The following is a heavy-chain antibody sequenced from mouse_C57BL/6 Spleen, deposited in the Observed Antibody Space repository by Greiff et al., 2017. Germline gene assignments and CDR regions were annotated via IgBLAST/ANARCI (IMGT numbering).Heavy chain of an antibody. CDR1: GYTFTSYG. CDR3: AFFDATWFAY. Sequence: QVQLQQSGAELARPGASVKLSCKASGYTFTSYGISWVKQRTGRGLEWIGEIYPRSGNTYYNEKFKGKATLTAAKSSSTAYMELRSLTSEDSAVXCCAFFDATWFAYWGQGTLVTVSA. J-gene: IGHJ3*01. CDR2: IYPRSGNT. V-gene: IGHV1-81*01.